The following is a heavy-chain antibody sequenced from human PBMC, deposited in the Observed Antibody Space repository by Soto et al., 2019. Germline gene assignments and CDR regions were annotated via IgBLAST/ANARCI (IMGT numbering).Heavy chain of an antibody. CDR3: VKDYSHDYGDYAPFDY. D-gene: IGHD4-17*01. CDR2: ISSNGGST. V-gene: IGHV3-64D*08. CDR1: GFTFSSYA. J-gene: IGHJ4*02. Sequence: GGSLRLSCSASGFTFSSYAMHWVRQAPGKGLEYVSAISSNGGSTYYADSVKGRFTISRDNSKNTLYLQMSSLRAEDTAVYYCVKDYSHDYGDYAPFDYWGQGTLVTVSS.